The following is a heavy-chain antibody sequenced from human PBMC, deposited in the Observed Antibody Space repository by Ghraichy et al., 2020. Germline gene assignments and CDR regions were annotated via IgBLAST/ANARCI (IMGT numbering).Heavy chain of an antibody. D-gene: IGHD1-20*01. CDR3: ARDYRVITGTTYYDY. CDR2: IIPIFGTA. Sequence: SVKVSCKASGGTFSSYAISWVRQAPGQGLEWMGGIIPIFGTANYAQKFQGRVTITADESTSTAYMELSSLRSEDTAVYYCARDYRVITGTTYYDYWGQGTLVTVSS. CDR1: GGTFSSYA. V-gene: IGHV1-69*13. J-gene: IGHJ4*02.